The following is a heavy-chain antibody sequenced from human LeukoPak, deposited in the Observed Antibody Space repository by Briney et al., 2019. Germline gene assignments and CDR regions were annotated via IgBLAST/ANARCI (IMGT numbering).Heavy chain of an antibody. Sequence: GGSLRLSCAASEFTVSSNYMSWVRQAPGKGLEWVSVIYSGGSTYYADSVKGRFTISRDNSKNTLYLQMNSLRAEDTAVYYCARDRFSWWGYSSSRAQDYWGQGTLVTVSS. V-gene: IGHV3-66*01. CDR2: IYSGGST. D-gene: IGHD6-13*01. J-gene: IGHJ4*02. CDR1: EFTVSSNY. CDR3: ARDRFSWWGYSSSRAQDY.